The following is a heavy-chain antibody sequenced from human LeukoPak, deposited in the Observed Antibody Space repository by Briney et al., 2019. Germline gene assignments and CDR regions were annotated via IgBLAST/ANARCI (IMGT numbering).Heavy chain of an antibody. CDR1: GFSFSTYG. J-gene: IGHJ4*02. V-gene: IGHV3-30*18. CDR3: AKDGCSGGSCQADY. Sequence: GGSLRLSCVASGFSFSTYGMHWVRQAPGKGLEWAAVISSDASNQYYTDSVKGRFAISRDNSRNTLYLQMNSLRYEDTAVYYCAKDGCSGGSCQADYWGQGTLVTVSS. CDR2: ISSDASNQ. D-gene: IGHD2-15*01.